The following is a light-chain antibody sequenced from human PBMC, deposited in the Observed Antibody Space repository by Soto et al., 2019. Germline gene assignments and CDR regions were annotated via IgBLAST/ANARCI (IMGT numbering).Light chain of an antibody. CDR3: HSYDSSLSGYV. CDR2: ENN. J-gene: IGLJ1*01. CDR1: GSNIGAGYE. V-gene: IGLV1-40*01. Sequence: QSVLTQPPSVSEAPGQRVTISCTGSGSNIGAGYEAHWYQQVPGTAPKLLIYENNNRPSGVPDRFSGSKSGTSASLAITGLQAEDEAEYYCHSYDSSLSGYVFGTGTKVTVL.